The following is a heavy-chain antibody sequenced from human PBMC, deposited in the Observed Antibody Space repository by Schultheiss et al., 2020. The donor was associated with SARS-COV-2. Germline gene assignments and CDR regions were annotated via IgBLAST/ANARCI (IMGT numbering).Heavy chain of an antibody. CDR2: ISWNSGSI. D-gene: IGHD4-17*01. Sequence: GGSLRLSCGASGFSFSSYAMSWVRQAPGKGLEWVSGISWNSGSIGYADSVKGRFTISRDNAKNSLYLQMNSLRAEDTAVYYCARGNYGDYGVNYWGQGTLVTVSS. J-gene: IGHJ4*02. CDR3: ARGNYGDYGVNY. V-gene: IGHV3-9*01. CDR1: GFSFSSYA.